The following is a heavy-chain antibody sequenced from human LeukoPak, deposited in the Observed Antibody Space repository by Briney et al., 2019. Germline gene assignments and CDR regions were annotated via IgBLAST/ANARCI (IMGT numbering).Heavy chain of an antibody. V-gene: IGHV3-30*18. D-gene: IGHD4-23*01. CDR2: ISYDGSNK. J-gene: IGHJ4*02. CDR3: AKEGEVGGRPTTHFDY. Sequence: GRSLRLSCAASGFTFSSYGMHWVRQAPGKGLEWVAVISYDGSNKYYADSVKSRFTISRDNSKNTLYLQMNSLRAEDTAVYYCAKEGEVGGRPTTHFDYWGQGTLVTVSS. CDR1: GFTFSSYG.